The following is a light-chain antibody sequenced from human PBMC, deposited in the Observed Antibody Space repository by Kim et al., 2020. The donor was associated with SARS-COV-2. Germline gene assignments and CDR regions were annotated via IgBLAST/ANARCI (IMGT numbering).Light chain of an antibody. CDR3: QAWDSSTGGV. Sequence: SYELTQPPSVSVSPGQTASITCSGDKLGDKYACWYQQKPGQSPVLVIYQDRKRPSGIPERFSGSNSGNTATLTISGTQAMDEADYYCQAWDSSTGGVFGGGTTVTVL. CDR2: QDR. V-gene: IGLV3-1*01. CDR1: KLGDKY. J-gene: IGLJ2*01.